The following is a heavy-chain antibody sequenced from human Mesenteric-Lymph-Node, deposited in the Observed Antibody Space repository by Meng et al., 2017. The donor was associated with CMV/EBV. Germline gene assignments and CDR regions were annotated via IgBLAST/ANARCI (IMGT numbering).Heavy chain of an antibody. J-gene: IGHJ4*02. CDR2: ISSSGSTI. V-gene: IGHV3-48*04. CDR3: AREWITGTTDY. D-gene: IGHD1-7*01. Sequence: GGSLRLSCAASGFTFSSYWMSWVRQAPGKGLEWVSYISSSGSTIYYADSVKGRFTISRDNAKNSLYLQMNSLRAEDTAVYYCAREWITGTTDYWGQGTLVTVSS. CDR1: GFTFSSYW.